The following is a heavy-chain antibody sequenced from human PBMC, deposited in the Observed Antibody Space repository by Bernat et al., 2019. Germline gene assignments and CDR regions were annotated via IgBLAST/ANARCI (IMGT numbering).Heavy chain of an antibody. Sequence: EVQLVDSGGDLVQPGGSLRLSCAASGFTFSSYWMNWVRQAPGKGLEWVANIKQDGSEKYYVDSVKGRFTISRDNAKNSLFLQMTSLRADDTAVYYCAKGEYTYGYIAGYWGQGTLVTVSS. D-gene: IGHD5-18*01. CDR1: GFTFSSYW. V-gene: IGHV3-7*01. CDR2: IKQDGSEK. CDR3: AKGEYTYGYIAGY. J-gene: IGHJ4*02.